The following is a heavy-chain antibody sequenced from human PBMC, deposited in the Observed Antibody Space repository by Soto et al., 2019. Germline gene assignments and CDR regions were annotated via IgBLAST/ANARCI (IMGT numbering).Heavy chain of an antibody. CDR1: GFTFSSYS. D-gene: IGHD3-22*01. Sequence: PGGSLRLSCAASGFTFSSYSMNWVRQAPGKGLEWVSSISSSSSYIYYADSVKGRFTISRDNAKNSLYLQMNSLRAEDTAVYYCARDFPAIYDSSGSYYFDYWGQGTLVTVSS. J-gene: IGHJ4*02. V-gene: IGHV3-21*01. CDR2: ISSSSSYI. CDR3: ARDFPAIYDSSGSYYFDY.